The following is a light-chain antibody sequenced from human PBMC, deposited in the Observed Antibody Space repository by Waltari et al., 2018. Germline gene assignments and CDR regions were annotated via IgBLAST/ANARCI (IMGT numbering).Light chain of an antibody. Sequence: QSVLTQPASVSGSPGQPITISCTGTNSDIGYNSSVSWYQQYPCKTPNHLIYDLTERPSGVSTRFSGSKSGNTASLTISWLQADDEADYFCSSYTGRGTVIFGRGTMVTVL. J-gene: IGLJ2*01. CDR1: NSDIGYNSS. V-gene: IGLV2-14*01. CDR3: SSYTGRGTVI. CDR2: DLT.